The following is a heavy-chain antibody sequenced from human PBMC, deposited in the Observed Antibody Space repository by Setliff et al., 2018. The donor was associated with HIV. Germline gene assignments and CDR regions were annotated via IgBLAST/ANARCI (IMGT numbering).Heavy chain of an antibody. D-gene: IGHD2-2*01. CDR1: NFSISSTYY. V-gene: IGHV4-38-2*01. J-gene: IGHJ4*02. Sequence: SETLSLTCVVSNFSISSTYYWGWIRQSPEKGLEWIGYIYYSGNTSYNTSHKSRVTVSIDTSKNRFSLKLSSVTAADTAVYYCARHTISTSDFDYWGQGTLVTVSS. CDR2: IYYSGNT. CDR3: ARHTISTSDFDY.